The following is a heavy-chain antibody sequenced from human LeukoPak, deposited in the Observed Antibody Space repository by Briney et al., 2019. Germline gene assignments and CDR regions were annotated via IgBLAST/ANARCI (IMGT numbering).Heavy chain of an antibody. CDR1: GFTFSSYT. D-gene: IGHD2-2*01. CDR2: ISSTSTYI. CDR3: AKSPASDYNWFDP. J-gene: IGHJ5*02. V-gene: IGHV3-21*04. Sequence: GGSLRLSCVASGFTFSSYTLNWVRQAPGKGLEWVSSISSTSTYISYADSVKGRFIISRDNAKNSVYLQMNSLRAEDTAVYYCAKSPASDYNWFDPWGQGTLVTVSS.